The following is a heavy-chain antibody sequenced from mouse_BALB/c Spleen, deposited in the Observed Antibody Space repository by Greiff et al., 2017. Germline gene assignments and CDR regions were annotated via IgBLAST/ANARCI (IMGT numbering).Heavy chain of an antibody. D-gene: IGHD1-1*01. V-gene: IGHV5-12-2*01. CDR3: ARQGPYGSSYYFDY. J-gene: IGHJ2*01. CDR1: GFTFSSYT. Sequence: EVQLVESGGGLVQPGGSLKLSCAASGFTFSSYTMSWVRQTPEKRLEWVAYISNGGGSTYYPDTVKGRFTISRDNAKNTLYLQMSSLKSEDTAMYYCARQGPYGSSYYFDYWGQGTTLTVSS. CDR2: ISNGGGST.